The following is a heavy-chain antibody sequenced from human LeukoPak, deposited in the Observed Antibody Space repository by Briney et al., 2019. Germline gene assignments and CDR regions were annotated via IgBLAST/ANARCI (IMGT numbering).Heavy chain of an antibody. J-gene: IGHJ5*02. Sequence: SETLSLTCTVSGGSISSGGYYWSWIRQHPGKGLEWIGYIYYGGSTYYNPSLKSRVTISVDTSKNQFSLKLSSVTAADTAVYYCARELVVVPAENWFDPWGQGTLVTVSS. D-gene: IGHD2-2*01. V-gene: IGHV4-31*03. CDR1: GGSISSGGYY. CDR3: ARELVVVPAENWFDP. CDR2: IYYGGST.